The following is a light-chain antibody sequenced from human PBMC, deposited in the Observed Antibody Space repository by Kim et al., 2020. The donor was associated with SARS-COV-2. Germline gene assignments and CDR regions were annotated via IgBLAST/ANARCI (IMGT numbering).Light chain of an antibody. CDR2: GAS. Sequence: SPAERSTLSCRASQSVSSNLAWYQQKPGQAPRLLIYGASTRATGIPARFSGSGSGTEFTLTISSLQSEDFAVYYCQQYNNWPPLYTFGQGTKLEI. CDR3: QQYNNWPPLYT. CDR1: QSVSSN. J-gene: IGKJ2*01. V-gene: IGKV3-15*01.